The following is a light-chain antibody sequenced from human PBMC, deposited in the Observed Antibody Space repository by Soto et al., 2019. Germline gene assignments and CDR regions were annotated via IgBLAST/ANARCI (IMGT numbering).Light chain of an antibody. V-gene: IGKV1-27*01. CDR2: AAS. CDR3: QKYNSAPPFT. Sequence: DIQMTQSPSSLSASVGDRVTITCRASQGISNYLAWYQQKPGKVPMLLIYAASTLQSGVPSRFSGSGSGTDFTLTISSLQPEDVATYYWQKYNSAPPFTFGPGTKVDIK. J-gene: IGKJ3*01. CDR1: QGISNY.